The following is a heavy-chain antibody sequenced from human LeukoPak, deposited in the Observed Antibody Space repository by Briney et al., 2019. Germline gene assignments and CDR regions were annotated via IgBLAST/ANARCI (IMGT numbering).Heavy chain of an antibody. CDR1: GFTFSSYA. D-gene: IGHD2-2*01. V-gene: IGHV3-23*01. CDR3: AKSRGYCSSTSCYSPKYFDY. J-gene: IGHJ4*02. Sequence: GGSLRLSCAASGFTFSSYAMSWVRQAPGKGLEWVSAISGSGGSTYYADSVKGRFTISRDNSKNTLYLQMNSLRAEDTAVYYCAKSRGYCSSTSCYSPKYFDYWGQGTLVTVSS. CDR2: ISGSGGST.